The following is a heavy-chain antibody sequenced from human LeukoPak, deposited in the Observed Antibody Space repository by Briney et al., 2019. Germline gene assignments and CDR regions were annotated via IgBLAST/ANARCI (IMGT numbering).Heavy chain of an antibody. D-gene: IGHD3-22*01. CDR1: GGSISSYY. V-gene: IGHV4-59*01. CDR2: IYYSGST. Sequence: SETLSLTCTVSGGSISSYYWSWIRQPPGKGLEWIGYIYYSGSTNYNPSLKSRVTISVDTSKNQFSLKLSSVTAADTAVYYRARGWYYDSSGPLGYWGQGTLVTVSS. J-gene: IGHJ4*02. CDR3: ARGWYYDSSGPLGY.